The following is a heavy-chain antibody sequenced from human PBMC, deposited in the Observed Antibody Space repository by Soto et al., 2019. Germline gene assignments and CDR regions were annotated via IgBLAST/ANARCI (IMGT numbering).Heavy chain of an antibody. J-gene: IGHJ4*02. CDR3: ARGVTCGGVIANFDY. CDR2: IYYSGST. Sequence: QVQLQESGPGLVKPSETLSLTCTVSGGSISSYYWSWIRQPPGKGLEWIGYIYYSGSTNYNPSLKSRVTISVDTSKNQFSLKLSSVTAADTAVYYCARGVTCGGVIANFDYWGQGTLVTVSS. V-gene: IGHV4-59*01. CDR1: GGSISSYY. D-gene: IGHD3-16*02.